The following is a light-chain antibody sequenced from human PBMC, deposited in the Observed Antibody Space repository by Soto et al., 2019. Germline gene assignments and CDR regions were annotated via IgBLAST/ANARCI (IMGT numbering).Light chain of an antibody. V-gene: IGLV2-11*01. J-gene: IGLJ2*01. CDR1: SSDVGGYNY. Sequence: QSALTQPRSVSGSPGQSVTISCTGTSSDVGGYNYVSWYQQHPGKAPKLMIYDVSKRPSGVPDRFSGSTSGNTASLTISGLPAEDEADYYCCSYAGSYTVFGGGTKLTVL. CDR3: CSYAGSYTV. CDR2: DVS.